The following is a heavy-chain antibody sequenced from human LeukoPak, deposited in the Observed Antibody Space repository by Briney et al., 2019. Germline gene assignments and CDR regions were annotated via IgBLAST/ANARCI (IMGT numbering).Heavy chain of an antibody. D-gene: IGHD6-6*01. CDR1: GYTFTTYG. CDR3: ARDREAARPGWFDP. V-gene: IGHV1-18*01. J-gene: IGHJ5*02. CDR2: ISAYNGNT. Sequence: ASVKVSCKASGYTFTTYGISWVLQAPGQRRGWVGWISAYNGNTNYAQKLQGRVTMTTDTSTSTAYMELRSLRSDDTAVYYCARDREAARPGWFDPWGQGTLVTVSS.